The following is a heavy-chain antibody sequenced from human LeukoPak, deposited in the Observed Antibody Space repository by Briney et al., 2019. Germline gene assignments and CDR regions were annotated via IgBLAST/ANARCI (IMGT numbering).Heavy chain of an antibody. CDR2: ISSSSSTI. J-gene: IGHJ5*02. Sequence: GGSLRLSCAASGFTFSSYSMNSVRQAPGKGLEWVSYISSSSSTIYYADSVKGRFTISRDNAKNSLYLQMNSLRAEDTAVYYCAREEPYDFWSGYYPGNWFDLWGQGTLVTVSS. CDR1: GFTFSSYS. CDR3: AREEPYDFWSGYYPGNWFDL. V-gene: IGHV3-48*04. D-gene: IGHD3-3*01.